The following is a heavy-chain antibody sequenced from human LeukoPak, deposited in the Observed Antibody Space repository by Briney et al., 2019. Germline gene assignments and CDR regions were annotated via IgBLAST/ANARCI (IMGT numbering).Heavy chain of an antibody. V-gene: IGHV3-33*01. Sequence: GGSLRLSCAASGFTFSSYGMHWVRQAPGKELEWVAVIWYDGSNKYYADSVKGRFTISRDNSKNTVYLQMNSLRAEDTAVYYCARAPIMITFGGVIDHFDYWGQGTLVTVSS. CDR2: IWYDGSNK. D-gene: IGHD3-16*02. J-gene: IGHJ4*02. CDR1: GFTFSSYG. CDR3: ARAPIMITFGGVIDHFDY.